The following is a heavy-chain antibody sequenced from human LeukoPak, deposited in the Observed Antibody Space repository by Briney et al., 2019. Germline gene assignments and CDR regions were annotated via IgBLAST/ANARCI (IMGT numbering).Heavy chain of an antibody. V-gene: IGHV4-38-2*01. J-gene: IGHJ4*02. CDR1: AYSISSGYD. Sequence: PSESLSLTCAVSAYSISSGYDWAWIRQPPGKGLEGIGSIYHSGSTYYSPPLKSRVTISVDTSKNQFSLKLSSVTAADTAVYYCASTPGGFGELPNLGIDYWGQGTLVTVSS. CDR3: ASTPGGFGELPNLGIDY. CDR2: IYHSGST. D-gene: IGHD3-10*01.